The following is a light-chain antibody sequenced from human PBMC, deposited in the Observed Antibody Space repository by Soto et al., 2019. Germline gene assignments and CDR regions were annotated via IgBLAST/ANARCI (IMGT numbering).Light chain of an antibody. CDR3: QQYSSYLFT. V-gene: IGKV1-5*03. J-gene: IGKJ3*01. CDR1: QSISSW. CDR2: KAS. Sequence: DIQMTQSPSTLSASVGDRVTITCRASQSISSWLAWYQQKPGKAPKLLIYKASTLESGVPSRFSGSGSGTEFTLTISSLQPDDFANYYCQQYSSYLFTFGPGTKVDIK.